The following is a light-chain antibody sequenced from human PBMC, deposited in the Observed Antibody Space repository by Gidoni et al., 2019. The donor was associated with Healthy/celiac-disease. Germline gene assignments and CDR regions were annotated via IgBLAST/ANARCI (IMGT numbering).Light chain of an antibody. CDR2: DAS. J-gene: IGKJ4*01. CDR1: QSVSSY. Sequence: IVLTQSAGTLALSAGERATLSCRASQSVSSYLAWYQQKPGQVPRLLIYDASNRATGIPARFSGSGSGTDFTLTISSLEPEDFAVYYCQQRSNWPPLLTFGGGTKVEIK. CDR3: QQRSNWPPLLT. V-gene: IGKV3-11*01.